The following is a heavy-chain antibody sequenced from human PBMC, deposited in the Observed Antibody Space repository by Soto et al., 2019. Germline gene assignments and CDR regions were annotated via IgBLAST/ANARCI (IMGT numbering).Heavy chain of an antibody. D-gene: IGHD6-19*01. CDR1: GFTFSSYG. Sequence: PGGSLRLSCAASGFTFSSYGMHWVRQAPGKGLEWVAVISYDGSNKYYAESVKGRFTISRDNSKNTLYLQMNSLRAEDTTVYYCAVIAVAGDFDYWGQGTLVTVSS. V-gene: IGHV3-30*03. CDR2: ISYDGSNK. J-gene: IGHJ4*02. CDR3: AVIAVAGDFDY.